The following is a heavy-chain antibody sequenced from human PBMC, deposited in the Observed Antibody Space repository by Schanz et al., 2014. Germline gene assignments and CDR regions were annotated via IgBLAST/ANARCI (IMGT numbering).Heavy chain of an antibody. CDR1: GGSISSYY. J-gene: IGHJ4*02. CDR3: AKVFHPYYGGNSFDN. CDR2: MYYSGST. D-gene: IGHD4-17*01. Sequence: QVQLQESGPGLVKPSETLSLTCTVSGGSISSYYWSWIRQPPGKGLEWIGYMYYSGSTNHNPSLNSRVTISVDTSKNQFSLKVTSVTPADTAVYYCAKVFHPYYGGNSFDNWGQGTLVTVSS. V-gene: IGHV4-59*12.